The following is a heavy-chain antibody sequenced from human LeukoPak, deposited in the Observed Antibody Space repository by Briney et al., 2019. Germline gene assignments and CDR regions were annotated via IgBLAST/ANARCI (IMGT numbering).Heavy chain of an antibody. CDR3: AKVDIVATIDAGRLVDY. V-gene: IGHV3-30*18. CDR2: ISNDGSNK. D-gene: IGHD5-12*01. CDR1: GFTFSSYG. J-gene: IGHJ4*02. Sequence: GGSLRLSCAASGFTFSSYGMQWFRQAPEKGLEWVAAISNDGSNKYYADSVKGRFTISRDNSKNTLYLQMNSLRAEDTAVYYCAKVDIVATIDAGRLVDYWGQGTLVTVSP.